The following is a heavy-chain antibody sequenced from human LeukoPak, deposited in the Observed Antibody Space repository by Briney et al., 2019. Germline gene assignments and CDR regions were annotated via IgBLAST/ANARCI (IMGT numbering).Heavy chain of an antibody. CDR2: ISGSGGST. CDR3: AKDIGATIWFDP. V-gene: IGHV3-23*01. CDR1: GLTFSRHA. J-gene: IGHJ5*02. D-gene: IGHD5-12*01. Sequence: GGSLRLSCSASGLTFSRHAMSWVRQPTGEAREWVSAISGSGGSTYYADSVKGRFTISRDNSKNTLYLQMNSLRAEDTAVYYCAKDIGATIWFDPWGQGTLVTVSS.